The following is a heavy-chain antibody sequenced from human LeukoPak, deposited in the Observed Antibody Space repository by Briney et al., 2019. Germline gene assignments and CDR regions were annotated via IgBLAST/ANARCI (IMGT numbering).Heavy chain of an antibody. CDR1: GFHLNTYR. V-gene: IGHV3-74*01. D-gene: IGHD3-10*01. Sequence: GESLSLSCAASGFHLNTYRKLCVAETPGGGLVGVSRINEHGTITDYADSVKDRFTISRDNAKNTLYLHMNSLRAEDTAMYYCARDVAGAGSHWGQGTLVTVSS. CDR3: ARDVAGAGSH. CDR2: INEHGTIT. J-gene: IGHJ4*02.